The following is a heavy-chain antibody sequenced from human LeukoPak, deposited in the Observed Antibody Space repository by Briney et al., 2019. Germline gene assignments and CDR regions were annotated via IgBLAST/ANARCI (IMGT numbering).Heavy chain of an antibody. CDR3: ARVRTVGVPAADNFDY. D-gene: IGHD2-2*01. CDR2: INPNSGGT. V-gene: IGHV1-2*02. CDR1: GYTFTGYY. J-gene: IGHJ4*02. Sequence: ASVKVSCQASGYTFTGYYMHWVRQAPRQGLEWMGWINPNSGGTNYAQKFQGRVTMTRDTSISTAYMELSRLRSDDTAVYYCARVRTVGVPAADNFDYWGQGTLVTVSS.